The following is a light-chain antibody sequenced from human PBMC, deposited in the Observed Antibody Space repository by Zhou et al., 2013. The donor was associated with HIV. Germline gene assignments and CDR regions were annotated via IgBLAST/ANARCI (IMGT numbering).Light chain of an antibody. CDR2: AAS. CDR1: QSVAADY. CDR3: QQYGSSPVT. V-gene: IGKV3-20*01. Sequence: DIVLTQSPGTLSLSPGERATLSCRATQSVAADYLAWYQQKPGQAPRLLIYAASSRATGVPDRFSGSGSRADFTLTISRVEPEDFAVYFCQQYGSSPVTFGQGTKLEIK. J-gene: IGKJ2*01.